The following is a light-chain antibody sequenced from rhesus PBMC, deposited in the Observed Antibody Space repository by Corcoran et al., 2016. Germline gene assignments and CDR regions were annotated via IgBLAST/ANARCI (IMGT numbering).Light chain of an antibody. CDR1: QGITTD. CDR3: QHYYSTPLT. Sequence: DIQMTQSPSSLSASVGDRVTITCRASQGITTDLAWYQQKPGETPKLLIYEASSLQSGIPSRFSGSGSGTEFTLTISSLQSEDFATYYCQHYYSTPLTFGGGTKVELK. V-gene: IGKV1-25*01. CDR2: EAS. J-gene: IGKJ4*01.